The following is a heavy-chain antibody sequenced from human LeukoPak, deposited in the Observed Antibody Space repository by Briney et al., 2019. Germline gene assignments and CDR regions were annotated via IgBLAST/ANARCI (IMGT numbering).Heavy chain of an antibody. CDR3: ARSYDSSGYYGRYYYYMDV. CDR2: IYTSGST. Sequence: SETLSLTCTVSGGSISSYYWSWIRQPPGKGLEWIGYIYTSGSTNYNPSLKSRVTISVDTSKNQFSLKLSSVTTADTAVYYCARSYDSSGYYGRYYYYMDVWGKGNTVTVSS. V-gene: IGHV4-4*09. J-gene: IGHJ6*03. D-gene: IGHD3-22*01. CDR1: GGSISSYY.